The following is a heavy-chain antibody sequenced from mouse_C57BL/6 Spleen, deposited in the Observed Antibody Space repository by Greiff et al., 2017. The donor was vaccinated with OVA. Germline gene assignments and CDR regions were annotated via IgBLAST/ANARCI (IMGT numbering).Heavy chain of an antibody. V-gene: IGHV1-15*01. J-gene: IGHJ4*01. CDR2: IDPETGGT. CDR1: GYTFTDYE. CDR3: TNYYGSSYGPYAMDD. D-gene: IGHD1-1*01. Sequence: QVQLQQSGAELVRPGASVTLSCKASGYTFTDYEMHWVKQTPVHGLEWIGAIDPETGGTAYNQKFKGKAILTADKSSSTAYMELRSLTSEDSAVYYCTNYYGSSYGPYAMDDWGQGTSVTVSS.